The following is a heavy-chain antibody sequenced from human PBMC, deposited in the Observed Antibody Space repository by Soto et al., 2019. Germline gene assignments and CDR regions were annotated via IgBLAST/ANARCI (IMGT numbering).Heavy chain of an antibody. Sequence: QVQLVESGGGVVQPGRSLRLSCAASGFTFSSYAMHWVRQAPGKGLEWVAVISYDGSNKYYADSVKGRFTISRDNSKNTLYLQMNSLRAEDTAVYYCARSRLVRIQYYFDYWGQGTLVTVSS. CDR1: GFTFSSYA. V-gene: IGHV3-30-3*01. CDR2: ISYDGSNK. D-gene: IGHD2-15*01. J-gene: IGHJ4*02. CDR3: ARSRLVRIQYYFDY.